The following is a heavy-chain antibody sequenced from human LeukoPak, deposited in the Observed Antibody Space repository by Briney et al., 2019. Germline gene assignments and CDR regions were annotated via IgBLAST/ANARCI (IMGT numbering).Heavy chain of an antibody. CDR2: ISANGGTT. CDR1: GFTFISHA. V-gene: IGHV3-64D*06. J-gene: IGHJ4*02. D-gene: IGHD6-25*01. CDR3: VVASSDLDY. Sequence: GGSLRLSCSASGFTFISHAMHWVRQAPGKGLEYVSAISANGGTTYYADSVKGRFSISRNNSKNTLYLQMSSLRTEDTALYYCVVASSDLDYWGQGTLVTVSS.